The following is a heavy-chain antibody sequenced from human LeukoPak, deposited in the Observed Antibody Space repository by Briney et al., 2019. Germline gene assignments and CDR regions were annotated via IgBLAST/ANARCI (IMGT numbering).Heavy chain of an antibody. Sequence: GSLRPPFAASGFPFSSFALPWVRPAPGKGLEYCLAFSSNGGSTYYANSVKGRFTISRDNSKNTLYLQMGSLRAEDMAVYYCARVRTVRIFSTAMDAFDIWGQGTMVTVSS. D-gene: IGHD5-18*01. J-gene: IGHJ3*02. CDR3: ARVRTVRIFSTAMDAFDI. CDR1: GFPFSSFA. V-gene: IGHV3-64*01. CDR2: FSSNGGST.